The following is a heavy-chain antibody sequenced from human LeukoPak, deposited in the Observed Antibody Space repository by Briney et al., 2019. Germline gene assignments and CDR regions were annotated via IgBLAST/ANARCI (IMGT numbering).Heavy chain of an antibody. CDR1: GGSVTSGSYY. Sequence: PSETLSLTCTVSGGSVTSGSYYWSWIRQPPGKGLEWIGYIYYSGSTNYNPSLKSRVTISVDASKNQFSLKLSSVTAADTAVYYCARGDYYDSSGYYWDYWGQGTLVTVSS. D-gene: IGHD3-22*01. V-gene: IGHV4-61*01. CDR2: IYYSGST. J-gene: IGHJ4*02. CDR3: ARGDYYDSSGYYWDY.